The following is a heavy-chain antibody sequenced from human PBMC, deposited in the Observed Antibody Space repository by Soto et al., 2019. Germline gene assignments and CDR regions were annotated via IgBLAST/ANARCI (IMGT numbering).Heavy chain of an antibody. J-gene: IGHJ6*02. Sequence: GASVKVSCKASGYTFTSYYMHWVRQAPGQGLEWMGIISPSGGSTSYAQKFQGRVTMTRDTSTSTVYMELSSLRSEDTAVYYCATDIVVVVAATDYYYYGMDVWGQGTTVTVSS. D-gene: IGHD2-15*01. CDR1: GYTFTSYY. CDR2: ISPSGGST. V-gene: IGHV1-46*01. CDR3: ATDIVVVVAATDYYYYGMDV.